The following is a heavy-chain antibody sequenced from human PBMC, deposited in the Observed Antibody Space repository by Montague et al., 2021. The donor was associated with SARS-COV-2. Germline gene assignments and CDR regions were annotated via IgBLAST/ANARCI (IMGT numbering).Heavy chain of an antibody. CDR3: ARTAGTDYTGYYDYAMDV. V-gene: IGHV2-70*11. J-gene: IGHJ6*02. CDR2: IDWDDDK. CDR1: GFSLSTSGMC. D-gene: IGHD3-10*01. Sequence: PALVKPTQTLTLTCTFSGFSLSTSGMCVSWIRQPPGKALEWLARIDWDDDKYYSTSLKTRLTISKDTSKNQVVLTMTNMDPVDTATYYCARTAGTDYTGYYDYAMDVWGQGTTGTVSS.